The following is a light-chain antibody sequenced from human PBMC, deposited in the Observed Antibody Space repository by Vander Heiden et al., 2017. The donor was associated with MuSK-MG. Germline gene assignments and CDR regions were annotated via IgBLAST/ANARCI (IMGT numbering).Light chain of an antibody. CDR2: AAS. J-gene: IGKJ1*01. V-gene: IGKV1-39*01. CDR1: QSISSY. CDR3: QQSDSNLWT. Sequence: DIQMTQSPSSLSASVGDRVTITCRASQSISSYLNWYQQKPGKAPKLLIYAASSLQSGVPSRFSGSGSGTDFTLTISRLQPEDFATYYCQQSDSNLWTFGQGTKVXIK.